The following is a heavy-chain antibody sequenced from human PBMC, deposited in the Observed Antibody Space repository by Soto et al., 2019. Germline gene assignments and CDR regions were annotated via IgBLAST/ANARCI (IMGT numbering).Heavy chain of an antibody. CDR2: INHSGST. V-gene: IGHV4-34*01. CDR3: ARGGGSLDYDIFTGYSPLDY. J-gene: IGHJ4*02. D-gene: IGHD3-9*01. Sequence: SETLSLTCAVYGGSFSGYYWSWIRQPPGKGLEWIGEINHSGSTNYNPSLKSRVTISVDTSKNQFSLKLSSVTAADTAVYYCARGGGSLDYDIFTGYSPLDYWGQATLVTVPS. CDR1: GGSFSGYY.